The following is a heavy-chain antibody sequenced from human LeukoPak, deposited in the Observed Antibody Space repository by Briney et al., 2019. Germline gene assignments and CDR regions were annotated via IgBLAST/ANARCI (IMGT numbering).Heavy chain of an antibody. Sequence: SQTLSLTCTVSGGSISSGGYYWGWIRQPPGKGLEWIGSIYYSGSTYYNPSLKSRVTISVDTSKNQFSLKLSSVTAADTAVYYCARLAGSSLSYDYYYYYMDVWGKGTTVTVSS. D-gene: IGHD6-13*01. J-gene: IGHJ6*03. CDR2: IYYSGST. CDR1: GGSISSGGYY. CDR3: ARLAGSSLSYDYYYYYMDV. V-gene: IGHV4-39*01.